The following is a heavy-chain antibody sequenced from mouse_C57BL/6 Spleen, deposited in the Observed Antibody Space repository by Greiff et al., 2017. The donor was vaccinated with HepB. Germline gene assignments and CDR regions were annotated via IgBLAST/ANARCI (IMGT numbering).Heavy chain of an antibody. CDR2: ISSGGSYT. J-gene: IGHJ4*01. CDR3: ARQGPYDYDENYYAMDY. Sequence: EVKLQESGGDLVKPGGSLKLSCAASGFTFSSYGMSWVRQTPDKRLEWVATISSGGSYTYYPDSVKGRFTISRDNAKNTLYLQMSSLKSEDTAMYYCARQGPYDYDENYYAMDYWGQGTSVTVSS. V-gene: IGHV5-6*01. CDR1: GFTFSSYG. D-gene: IGHD2-4*01.